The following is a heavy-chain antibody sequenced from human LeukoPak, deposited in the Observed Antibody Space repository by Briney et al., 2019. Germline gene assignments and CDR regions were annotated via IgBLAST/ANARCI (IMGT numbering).Heavy chain of an antibody. CDR1: CGSISSYY. Sequence: SETLSLTCTVSCGSISSYYWSWIRQPPGKGLEWIGYIYYSGSTNYNPSLKSRVTISVDTSKNQFSLKLSSVTAADTAVYYCARLGRKYYGWFDPWGQGTLVTVSS. CDR3: ARLGRKYYGWFDP. J-gene: IGHJ5*02. D-gene: IGHD4-17*01. V-gene: IGHV4-59*08. CDR2: IYYSGST.